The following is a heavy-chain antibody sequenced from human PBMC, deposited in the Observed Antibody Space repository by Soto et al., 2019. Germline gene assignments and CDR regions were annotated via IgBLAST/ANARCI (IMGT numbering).Heavy chain of an antibody. Sequence: QVQLQESGPELVKPSQTLSLTCTVSGGYISSGGYYWSWIRQHPGKGLEWIGYIYYSGSTYYNPYLESRVTISVDTSQNQFSLKLSSVTAADPGVYYCARDSWYHWFDPWGQGTLVTVSS. V-gene: IGHV4-31*03. D-gene: IGHD1-20*01. CDR3: ARDSWYHWFDP. CDR1: GGYISSGGYY. J-gene: IGHJ5*02. CDR2: IYYSGST.